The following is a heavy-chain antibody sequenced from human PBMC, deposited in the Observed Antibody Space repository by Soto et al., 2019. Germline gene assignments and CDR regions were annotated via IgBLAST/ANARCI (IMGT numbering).Heavy chain of an antibody. CDR1: GFTFSSYS. Sequence: GSLRLSCAASGFTFSSYSMNWVRQAPGKGLEWVSYISSSSGTIYYADSVKGRFTISRDNAKNSLYLQMNSLRDEDTAVYYCARGLYYYDSSGYWGYWGQGTLVTVCS. D-gene: IGHD3-22*01. CDR2: ISSSSGTI. J-gene: IGHJ4*02. V-gene: IGHV3-48*02. CDR3: ARGLYYYDSSGYWGY.